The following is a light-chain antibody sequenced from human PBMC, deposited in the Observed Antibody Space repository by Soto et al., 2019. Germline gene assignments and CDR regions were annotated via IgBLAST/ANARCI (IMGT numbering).Light chain of an antibody. Sequence: QSVLTQPPAASGSPGQSVTISCSGTSSDVGKYDYVSWYQQHPGKAPKLMIYEVSDRPPGISSRFSGSKSGNTASLTISGLQTEDEADYYCSSYTSSSTLFGTGTKVTVL. CDR3: SSYTSSSTL. J-gene: IGLJ1*01. CDR1: SSDVGKYDY. CDR2: EVS. V-gene: IGLV2-14*01.